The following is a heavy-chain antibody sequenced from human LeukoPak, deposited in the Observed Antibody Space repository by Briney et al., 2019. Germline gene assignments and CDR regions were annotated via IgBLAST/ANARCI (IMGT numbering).Heavy chain of an antibody. D-gene: IGHD3-22*01. CDR2: INPNSGGT. Sequence: ASVKVSCKASGYTFTGYCMHWVRQAPGQGLEWMGWINPNSGGTNYAQKFQGRVTMTRDTSISTAYMELSRLRSDDTAVYYCARAPSVNYYDSSGYLSAYYYGMDVWGQGTTVTVSS. CDR1: GYTFTGYC. V-gene: IGHV1-2*02. CDR3: ARAPSVNYYDSSGYLSAYYYGMDV. J-gene: IGHJ6*02.